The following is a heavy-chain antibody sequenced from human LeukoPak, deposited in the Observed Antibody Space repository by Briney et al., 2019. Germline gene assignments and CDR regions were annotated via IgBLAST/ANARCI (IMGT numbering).Heavy chain of an antibody. V-gene: IGHV1-8*01. J-gene: IGHJ4*02. Sequence: ASVKVSCKASGYIFSRYNINWVRQATGQGLEWMGWMNPDSGNTGYAHKIQGRVTMTRNTSISTAYMELSGLRSDDTAVYYCARGPITTRSHFDYWGQGTLVTVSS. D-gene: IGHD3-22*01. CDR2: MNPDSGNT. CDR3: ARGPITTRSHFDY. CDR1: GYIFSRYN.